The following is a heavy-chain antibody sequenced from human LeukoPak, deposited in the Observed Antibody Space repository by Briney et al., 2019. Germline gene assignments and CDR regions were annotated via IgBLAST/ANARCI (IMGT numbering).Heavy chain of an antibody. Sequence: GGSLRLSCAASGFTFSSYSMNWVRQAPGKGLEWVSSISSSSSYIYYADSVKGRFTISRDNAKNSLYLQMNSLRAEDTAVYCCARDFYGSGSYATDYWGQGTLVTVSS. CDR3: ARDFYGSGSYATDY. V-gene: IGHV3-21*01. D-gene: IGHD3-10*01. CDR2: ISSSSSYI. CDR1: GFTFSSYS. J-gene: IGHJ4*02.